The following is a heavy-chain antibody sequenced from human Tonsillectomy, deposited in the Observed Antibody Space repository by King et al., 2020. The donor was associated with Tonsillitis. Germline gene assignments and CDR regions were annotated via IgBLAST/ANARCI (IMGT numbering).Heavy chain of an antibody. CDR1: GGSFSGYY. V-gene: IGHV4-34*01. J-gene: IGHJ4*02. D-gene: IGHD6-13*01. Sequence: VQLQQWGAGLLKPSETLSLTCAVYGGSFSGYYWSWIRQPPGKGLEWIGEINHSGSTNYNPSLKSRVTISVDTSKNQFSLKLSSVTAADTAVYYCARGLEQLEFDYWGQGTLVTVSS. CDR2: INHSGST. CDR3: ARGLEQLEFDY.